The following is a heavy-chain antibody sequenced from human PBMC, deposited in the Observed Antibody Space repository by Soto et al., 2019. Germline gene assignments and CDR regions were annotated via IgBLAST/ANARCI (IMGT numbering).Heavy chain of an antibody. V-gene: IGHV1-69*02. CDR3: AAGEYYDFWSGSPDAFDI. D-gene: IGHD3-3*01. CDR1: GGTFSSYT. J-gene: IGHJ3*02. Sequence: SVKVSCKASGGTFSSYTISWVRQAPGQGLEWMGRIVLGIGIANYAQKFQERVTITRDISTSTAYMELSSLRSEDTAVYYCAAGEYYDFWSGSPDAFDIWGQGTMVTVSS. CDR2: IVLGIGIA.